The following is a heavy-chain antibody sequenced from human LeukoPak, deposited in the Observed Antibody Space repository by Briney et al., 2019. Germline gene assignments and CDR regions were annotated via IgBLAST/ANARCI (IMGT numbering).Heavy chain of an antibody. J-gene: IGHJ4*02. CDR3: ARDPTVGGIYFDY. V-gene: IGHV3-21*01. Sequence: GGSRRLSCAASGFTFSSYSMNWVRQAPGKGLEWVSSISSSSSYIYYADSVKGRFTISRDNAKNSLYLQMNSLRAEDTAVYYCARDPTVGGIYFDYWGQGTLVTVSS. D-gene: IGHD4-23*01. CDR2: ISSSSSYI. CDR1: GFTFSSYS.